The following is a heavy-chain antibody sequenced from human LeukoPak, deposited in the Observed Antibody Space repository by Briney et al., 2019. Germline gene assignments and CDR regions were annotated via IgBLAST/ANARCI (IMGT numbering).Heavy chain of an antibody. D-gene: IGHD2-21*02. CDR3: ARARRRHIVVVTALDP. J-gene: IGHJ5*02. CDR2: INPNSGDT. CDR1: GYTFSDYY. Sequence: ASVTVSCKPSGYTFSDYYIHWIRQAPGQGLEWVGWINPNSGDTNYAQKFQGRVTVTRDTSISTAYMELSRLRSDDTAVYYCARARRRHIVVVTALDPWGQGTLVTVSS. V-gene: IGHV1-2*02.